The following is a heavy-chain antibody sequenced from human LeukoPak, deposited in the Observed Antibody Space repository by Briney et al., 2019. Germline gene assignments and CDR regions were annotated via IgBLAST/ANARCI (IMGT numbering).Heavy chain of an antibody. V-gene: IGHV1-2*02. CDR2: INPNSGGT. J-gene: IGHJ6*02. D-gene: IGHD2-2*01. CDR3: ARGGSTSPADYYYYGMDV. Sequence: GASVKVSCKASGYTFTGYYMHWVRQAPGQGLEWMGWINPNSGGTNYAQKFQGRVTITADKSTSTAYMELSSLRSEDTAVYYCARGGSTSPADYYYYGMDVWGQGTTVTVSS. CDR1: GYTFTGYY.